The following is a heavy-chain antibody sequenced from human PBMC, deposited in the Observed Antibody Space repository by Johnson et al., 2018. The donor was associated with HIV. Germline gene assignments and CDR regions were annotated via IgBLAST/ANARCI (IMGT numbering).Heavy chain of an antibody. V-gene: IGHV3-30*19. CDR3: ARDHLRRSHAFDI. CDR1: GFTFSTYG. D-gene: IGHD2-15*01. J-gene: IGHJ3*02. Sequence: HVQLVESGGGVVQPGRSLRLSCAASGFTFSTYGMHWVRQAPGQGLEWVAVISYDGSNKYYADTVKGRFTISRDNSKKTLYRQMNSLRAEDKAVNYCARDHLRRSHAFDIWGQGTMVTVSS. CDR2: ISYDGSNK.